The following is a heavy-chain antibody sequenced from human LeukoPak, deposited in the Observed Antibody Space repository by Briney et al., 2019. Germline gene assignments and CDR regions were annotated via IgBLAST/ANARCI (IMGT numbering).Heavy chain of an antibody. CDR3: AKSIGGVVVVAADY. V-gene: IGHV3-23*01. D-gene: IGHD2-15*01. CDR2: ISGSGGST. Sequence: GGSLRLSCAASGFTFNTYAMTWVRQAPGKGLEWVSVISGSGGSTYYADSVKGRFTLSRDNSQNTLYLQMNSLRAEDTAVYYCAKSIGGVVVVAADYWGQGTLVTVSS. J-gene: IGHJ4*02. CDR1: GFTFNTYA.